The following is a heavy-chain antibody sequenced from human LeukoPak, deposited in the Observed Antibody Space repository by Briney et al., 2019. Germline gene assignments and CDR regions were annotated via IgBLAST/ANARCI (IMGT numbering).Heavy chain of an antibody. CDR3: AKDQRQLVHLSNWFDP. CDR2: IRYDGSNK. J-gene: IGHJ5*02. CDR1: GFTFSSYG. Sequence: GGSLRLSCAASGFTFSSYGMHWVRKAPGKGLERVAFIRYDGSNKYYADSVKGRFTISRDNSKNTLYLQMNSLRAEDTAVYYCAKDQRQLVHLSNWFDPWGQGTLVTVSS. D-gene: IGHD6-13*01. V-gene: IGHV3-30*02.